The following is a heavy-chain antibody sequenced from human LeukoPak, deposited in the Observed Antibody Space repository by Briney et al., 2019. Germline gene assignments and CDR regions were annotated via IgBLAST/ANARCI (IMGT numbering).Heavy chain of an antibody. J-gene: IGHJ4*02. D-gene: IGHD6-13*01. Sequence: SETLSLTCTVSGGSFSSGSYYRSWIRQPPGKGLEWIGYIYDSESTNYNPSLKSRVTISVDTSKNQFSLKLSSVAAAGTAGYYSARDLTSRGYRGFDYWGQGTLVTVSS. V-gene: IGHV4-61*01. CDR2: IYDSEST. CDR3: ARDLTSRGYRGFDY. CDR1: GGSFSSGSYY.